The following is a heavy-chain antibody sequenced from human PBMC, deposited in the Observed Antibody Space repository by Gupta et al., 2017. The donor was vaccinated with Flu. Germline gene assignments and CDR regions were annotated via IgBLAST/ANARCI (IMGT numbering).Heavy chain of an antibody. CDR2: SSAAAGNE. CDR1: GSGLTSYYA. Sequence: EVRLLESGGGLVEPGGSLRLSCAASGSGLTSYYAFMWVRQAPGKGLEWVSTSSAAAGNEHYIDSVQGRFIVSRDTSKTTAYMQMNGLRVDDTAVYYCVLWRENHFDHWGRGSPVTVSS. D-gene: IGHD2-21*01. V-gene: IGHV3-23*01. CDR3: VLWRENHFDH. J-gene: IGHJ4*02.